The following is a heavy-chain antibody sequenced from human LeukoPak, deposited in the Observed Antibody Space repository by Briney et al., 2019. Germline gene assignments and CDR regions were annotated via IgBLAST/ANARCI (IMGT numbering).Heavy chain of an antibody. CDR3: ARESESSGWYDY. J-gene: IGHJ4*02. V-gene: IGHV3-43*02. Sequence: GGSLRLSRAAPGFMFHDYAIHWVRPAPGKGLEWVSLISGDGGSTFYADSVKGRFTISRYNSKNSLYLQMNSLRSDDTALYYCARESESSGWYDYWGQGTLVTVSS. D-gene: IGHD6-19*01. CDR2: ISGDGGST. CDR1: GFMFHDYA.